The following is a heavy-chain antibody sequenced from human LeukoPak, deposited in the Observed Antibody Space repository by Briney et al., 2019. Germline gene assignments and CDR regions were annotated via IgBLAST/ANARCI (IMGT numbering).Heavy chain of an antibody. D-gene: IGHD3-3*01. V-gene: IGHV4-39*01. CDR2: GYYSGST. J-gene: IGHJ4*02. Sequence: KPSETLSLTCTVSGVSISSSSYYWGWIRQPPGKGLEWIGSGYYSGSTYYNPSLKSRVTISVDTSKNQFSLKLSSVTAADTAVYYCARQIPGSGYYHEHNFDYWGQGTLVTVSS. CDR3: ARQIPGSGYYHEHNFDY. CDR1: GVSISSSSYY.